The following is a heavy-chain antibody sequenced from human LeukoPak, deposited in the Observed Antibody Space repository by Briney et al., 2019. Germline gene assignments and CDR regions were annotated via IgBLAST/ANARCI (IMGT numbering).Heavy chain of an antibody. CDR2: FGGSGINT. D-gene: IGHD3-22*01. V-gene: IGHV3-23*01. CDR3: AKTPRIVVVTTLLYFDF. CDR1: GFTFSDYA. Sequence: GGSLRLSCVASGFTFSDYAMSWVRQAPGKGLEWVSAFGGSGINTYYADSVKGRFTISRDNSKNTLYLQMNSLRAEDTAVYYCAKTPRIVVVTTLLYFDFWGQGTLVTVSS. J-gene: IGHJ4*02.